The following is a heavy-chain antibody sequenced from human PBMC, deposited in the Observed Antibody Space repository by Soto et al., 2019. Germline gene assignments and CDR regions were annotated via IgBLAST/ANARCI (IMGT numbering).Heavy chain of an antibody. Sequence: QVQLVESGGGVVQPGRSLRLSCAASGFTFSSYGMHWVRQAPGKGLEWVAVIWYDGSNKYYADSVKGRFTISRDNSKNTLYLLMNSLRAEDTAVYYCARARYFDWLPKAGMDVWGQGTTVTVSS. CDR1: GFTFSSYG. CDR3: ARARYFDWLPKAGMDV. CDR2: IWYDGSNK. D-gene: IGHD3-9*01. V-gene: IGHV3-33*01. J-gene: IGHJ6*02.